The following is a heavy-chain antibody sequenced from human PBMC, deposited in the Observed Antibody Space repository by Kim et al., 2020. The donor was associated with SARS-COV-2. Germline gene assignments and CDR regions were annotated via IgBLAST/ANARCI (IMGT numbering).Heavy chain of an antibody. CDR1: GYSFTSYA. CDR3: AGRVGYGDSPLDY. D-gene: IGHD4-17*01. V-gene: IGHV7-4-1*02. CDR2: INTSTGKS. J-gene: IGHJ4*02. Sequence: ASVKVSCKASGYSFTSYAMNWMRQAPGQGLEWMGRINTSTGKSTYAQGFTGRFVFCLDTSVTTAYLQISSLKAEDTAVYYCAGRVGYGDSPLDYWGQGTLVTVSS.